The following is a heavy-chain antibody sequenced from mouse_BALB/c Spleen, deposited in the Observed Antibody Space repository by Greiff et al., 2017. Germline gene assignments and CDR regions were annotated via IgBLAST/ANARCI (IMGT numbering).Heavy chain of an antibody. J-gene: IGHJ3*01. V-gene: IGHV1-14*01. Sequence: VQLKQSGPELVKPGASVKMSCKASGYTFTSYVMHWVKQKPGQGLEWIGYINPYNDGTKYNEKFKGKATLTSDKSSSTAYMELSSLTSEDSAVYYCARSGYDYDGAWFAYWGQGTLVTVSA. CDR2: INPYNDGT. CDR3: ARSGYDYDGAWFAY. CDR1: GYTFTSYV. D-gene: IGHD2-4*01.